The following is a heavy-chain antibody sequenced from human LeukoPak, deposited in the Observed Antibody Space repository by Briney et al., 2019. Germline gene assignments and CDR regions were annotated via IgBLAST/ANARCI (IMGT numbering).Heavy chain of an antibody. J-gene: IGHJ5*02. CDR3: ARDQRLGVVKSRQPQEEGAFWFDP. V-gene: IGHV1-18*01. CDR1: GYTFTSYG. CDR2: ISAYNGNT. D-gene: IGHD3-3*01. Sequence: ASVEVSCKASGYTFTSYGISWVRQAPGQGVEWMGWISAYNGNTNYAQKLQGRVTMTTDTSTSTAYMELRSLRSDDTAVYYCARDQRLGVVKSRQPQEEGAFWFDPWGQGTLVTVSS.